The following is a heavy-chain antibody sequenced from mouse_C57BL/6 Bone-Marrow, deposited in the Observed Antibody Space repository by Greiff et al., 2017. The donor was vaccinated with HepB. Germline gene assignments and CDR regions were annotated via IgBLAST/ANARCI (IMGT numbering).Heavy chain of an antibody. CDR1: GYTFTSYW. Sequence: QVQLKQPGAELVKPGASVKLSCKASGYTFTSYWMQWVKQRPGQGLEWIGEIDPSDSYTNYNQKFKGKATLTVDTSSSTAYMQLSSLTSEDSAVYYCARSRDGYFYFDYWGQGTTLTVSS. CDR3: ARSRDGYFYFDY. CDR2: IDPSDSYT. J-gene: IGHJ2*01. D-gene: IGHD2-3*01. V-gene: IGHV1-50*01.